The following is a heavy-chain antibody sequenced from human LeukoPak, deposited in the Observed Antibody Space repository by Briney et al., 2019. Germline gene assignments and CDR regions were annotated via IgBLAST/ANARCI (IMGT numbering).Heavy chain of an antibody. V-gene: IGHV1-2*06. J-gene: IGHJ4*02. CDR3: ARGSSGSYFNYFDY. CDR1: GYTFTGYH. CDR2: INPNSGDT. D-gene: IGHD1-26*01. Sequence: ASVKVSCKASGYTFTGYHMHWVRQAPGQGLEWMGRINPNSGDTNYAQNFQGRVTMTRDTSISTAYMELSRLRSDDTAVYYCARGSSGSYFNYFDYWGQGTLVTVSS.